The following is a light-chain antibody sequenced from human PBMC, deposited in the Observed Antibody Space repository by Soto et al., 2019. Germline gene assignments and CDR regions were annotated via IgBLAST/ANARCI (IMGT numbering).Light chain of an antibody. CDR2: ASS. Sequence: EIVLTQSPGTLSLSPGERATLSCRASQSVGSYLAWYQQKPGQAPRLLIYASSNRATGIPARFSGSGSGTDFTLTISRLEPEDFAVYYCQQYGSSPPWTFGQGTKVDIK. CDR3: QQYGSSPPWT. J-gene: IGKJ1*01. V-gene: IGKV3-20*01. CDR1: QSVGSY.